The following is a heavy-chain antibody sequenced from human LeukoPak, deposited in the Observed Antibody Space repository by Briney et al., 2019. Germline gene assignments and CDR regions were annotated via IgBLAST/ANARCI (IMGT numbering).Heavy chain of an antibody. Sequence: SETLSLTCTVSGGSISSSGYYWGWVRQPPGKGLEWIGSIYYSGTTYYKSSLKSRVTISVDTSKNQFSLKLSSVTAADTAVYYCASRAKKLWFGELPHRNWFDPWGQGTLVTVSS. V-gene: IGHV4-39*07. CDR2: IYYSGTT. J-gene: IGHJ5*02. CDR1: GGSISSSGYY. D-gene: IGHD3-10*01. CDR3: ASRAKKLWFGELPHRNWFDP.